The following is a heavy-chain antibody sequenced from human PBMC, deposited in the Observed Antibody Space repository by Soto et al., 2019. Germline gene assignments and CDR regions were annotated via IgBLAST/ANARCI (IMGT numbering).Heavy chain of an antibody. Sequence: ASVKVSCKASGGTFSSYAISWVRQAPGQGLEWMGGIIPIFGTANYAQKFQGRVTITADESTSTAYMELSSLRSEDTAVYYCARDRGTLLWFGRLDYWGQGTLVTVSS. D-gene: IGHD3-10*01. CDR1: GGTFSSYA. V-gene: IGHV1-69*13. CDR2: IIPIFGTA. J-gene: IGHJ4*02. CDR3: ARDRGTLLWFGRLDY.